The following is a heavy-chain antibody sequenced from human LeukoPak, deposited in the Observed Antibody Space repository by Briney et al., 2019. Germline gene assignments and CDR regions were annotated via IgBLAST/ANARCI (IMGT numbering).Heavy chain of an antibody. J-gene: IGHJ4*02. Sequence: SETLSLTCAVYGGSFSGYYWSWIRQPPGKGLEWIGEINHSGSTNYNPSLKSRVTISVDTSKNQFSLKLSSVTAADTAVYYCARFRGSGSHTLYSFDYWGQGSLVTVSS. CDR2: INHSGST. D-gene: IGHD3-10*01. CDR1: GGSFSGYY. V-gene: IGHV4-34*01. CDR3: ARFRGSGSHTLYSFDY.